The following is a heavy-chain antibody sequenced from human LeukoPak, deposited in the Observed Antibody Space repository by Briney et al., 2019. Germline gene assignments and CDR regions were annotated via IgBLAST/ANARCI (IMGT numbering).Heavy chain of an antibody. J-gene: IGHJ5*02. Sequence: ASVKVSCKASGYTFSSYGISWVRQAPGQGLEWMGWISGYNGNTHYAQKLQGRVTMTTDTSTSTAYMELRSLRSDDTAVYYCARVSDDYVWGSYRYNWFDPWGQGTLVTVSS. CDR2: ISGYNGNT. CDR1: GYTFSSYG. CDR3: ARVSDDYVWGSYRYNWFDP. V-gene: IGHV1-18*01. D-gene: IGHD3-16*02.